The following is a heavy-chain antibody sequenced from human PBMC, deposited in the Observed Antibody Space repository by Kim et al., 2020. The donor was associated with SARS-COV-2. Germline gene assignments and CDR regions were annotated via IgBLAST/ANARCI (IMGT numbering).Heavy chain of an antibody. Sequence: SETLSLTCTVSGGSVSSGSYYWSWIRQPPGKGLEWIGYIYYSGSTNYNPSLKSRVTISVDTSKNQFSLKLSSVTAADTAVYYCARVGYCSSTSCTRLSYYYYGMDVWGQGTTVTVSS. CDR1: GGSVSSGSYY. D-gene: IGHD2-2*01. V-gene: IGHV4-61*01. J-gene: IGHJ6*02. CDR3: ARVGYCSSTSCTRLSYYYYGMDV. CDR2: IYYSGST.